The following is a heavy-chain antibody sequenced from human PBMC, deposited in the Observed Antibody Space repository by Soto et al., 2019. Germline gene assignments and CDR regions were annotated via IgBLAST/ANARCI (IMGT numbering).Heavy chain of an antibody. CDR1: GYAFSFG. CDR2: ISASDGST. J-gene: IGHJ4*02. Sequence: QLQLVQSGGEVKKPGASVRVSCTASGYAFSFGFSWVRQAPGQGLEWMGWISASDGSTNSAPKFRGRISLTTDTSTNTAYLDLLSLTSDDTAVYFCATYYFGSGSYYRFDNWGQGTQVTVSS. D-gene: IGHD3-10*01. CDR3: ATYYFGSGSYYRFDN. V-gene: IGHV1-18*01.